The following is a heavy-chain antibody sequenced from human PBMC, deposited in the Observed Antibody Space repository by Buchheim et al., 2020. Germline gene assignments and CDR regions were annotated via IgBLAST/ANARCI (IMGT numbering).Heavy chain of an antibody. V-gene: IGHV3-48*03. J-gene: IGHJ6*02. CDR2: ISSSGSTI. D-gene: IGHD3-22*01. CDR3: ARWNYYDSSGYQNYYYYGMDV. CDR1: GFTFSSYE. Sequence: EVQLVESGGGLVQPGGSLRLSCAASGFTFSSYEMNWVRQAPGKGLEWVSYISSSGSTIYYADSVKGRFTISRDNAKNSLYLQMNSLRAEDTAVYYCARWNYYDSSGYQNYYYYGMDVWGQGTT.